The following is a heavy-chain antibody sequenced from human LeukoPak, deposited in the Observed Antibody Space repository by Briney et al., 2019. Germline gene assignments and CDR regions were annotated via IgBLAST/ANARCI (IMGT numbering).Heavy chain of an antibody. Sequence: SETLSLTCAVSGGSFSGYYWSWIRQPPGKGLEWIGEIYHSGSTNYNPSLKSRVTISVDTSKNQFSLKLSSVTAADTAVYYCAREGPATAAGPWGQGTLVTVSS. J-gene: IGHJ4*02. V-gene: IGHV4-34*01. CDR2: IYHSGST. CDR3: AREGPATAAGP. D-gene: IGHD6-13*01. CDR1: GGSFSGYY.